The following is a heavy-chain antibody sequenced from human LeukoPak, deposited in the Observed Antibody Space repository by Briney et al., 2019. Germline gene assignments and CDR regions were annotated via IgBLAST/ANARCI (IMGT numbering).Heavy chain of an antibody. V-gene: IGHV4-59*08. CDR3: ARHLSGGTYPLDY. D-gene: IGHD1-26*01. CDR1: GAPISSYY. Sequence: SETLSLTCTVSGAPISSYYWSWIRQPPGRGLEYIGYIYYIGTTNYNPSLNSRVTMSVDTSKNQFSLRLTSVTAADTALYYCARHLSGGTYPLDYWGQGTLVTVSS. CDR2: IYYIGTT. J-gene: IGHJ4*02.